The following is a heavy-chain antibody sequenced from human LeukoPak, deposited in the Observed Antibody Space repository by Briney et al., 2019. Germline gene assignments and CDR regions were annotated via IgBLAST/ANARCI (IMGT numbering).Heavy chain of an antibody. D-gene: IGHD2-2*01. J-gene: IGHJ6*03. V-gene: IGHV1-8*03. CDR3: ARGLPAATHYYYYYMDV. CDR1: GYTFTSYD. CDR2: MNPNSGIT. Sequence: ASVKVSCKASGYTFTSYDTNWVRQATGQGLEWMGWMNPNSGITGYAQKFQGRVTITRNTSISTAYMELSSLRSEDTAVYYCARGLPAATHYYYYYMDVWGKGTTVTVSS.